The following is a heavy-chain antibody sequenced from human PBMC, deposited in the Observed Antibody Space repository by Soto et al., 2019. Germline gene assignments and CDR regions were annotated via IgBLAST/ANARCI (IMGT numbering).Heavy chain of an antibody. V-gene: IGHV4-39*01. CDR2: IYYSGST. Sequence: SETLSLTCTVSGGSISSSSYYWGWIRQPPGKGLEWIGSIYYSGSTYYNPSLKSRVTISVDTSKNQFSLKLSSVTAADTAVYYCARQRYSGSYPYYFDYWGQGTLVTVSS. CDR3: ARQRYSGSYPYYFDY. CDR1: GGSISSSSYY. J-gene: IGHJ4*02. D-gene: IGHD1-26*01.